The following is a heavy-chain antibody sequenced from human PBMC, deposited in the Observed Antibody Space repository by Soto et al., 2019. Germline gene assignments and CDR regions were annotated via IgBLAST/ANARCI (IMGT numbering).Heavy chain of an antibody. J-gene: IGHJ4*02. D-gene: IGHD5-18*01. CDR2: INHSGST. CDR1: GGSFSGYY. CDR3: ARGGDTAMVAFDY. V-gene: IGHV4-34*01. Sequence: SETLSLTCAVYGGSFSGYYWSWIRQPPGKGLEWIGEINHSGSTNYNPSLKSRVTISVDTSKNQFSLKLSSVTAADTAVYYCARGGDTAMVAFDYRGQGTLVTVSS.